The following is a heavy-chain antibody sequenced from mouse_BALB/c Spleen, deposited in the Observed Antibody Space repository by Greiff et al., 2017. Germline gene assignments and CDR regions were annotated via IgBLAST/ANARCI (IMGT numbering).Heavy chain of an antibody. Sequence: EVKLVESGGGLVQPGGSLKLSCAASGFTFSSYGMSWVRQTPDKRLELVATINSNGGSTYYPDSVKGRFTISRDNAKNTLYLQMSSLKTEDTAMYYWASGVSYYDGSREGYFDVWGAGTTVTVSS. CDR3: ASGVSYYDGSREGYFDV. V-gene: IGHV5-6-3*01. CDR1: GFTFSSYG. D-gene: IGHD1-1*01. J-gene: IGHJ1*01. CDR2: INSNGGST.